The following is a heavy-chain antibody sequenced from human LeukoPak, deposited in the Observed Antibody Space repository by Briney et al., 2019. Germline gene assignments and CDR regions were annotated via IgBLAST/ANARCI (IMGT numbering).Heavy chain of an antibody. Sequence: SETLSLTCAVYGGSFSGYYWSWIRQPPGKGLEWIGEINHSGSTNYNPSLKSRVTISVDTSKNQFSLKLSSVTAADTAVYYCARDVLSIAAAGTFIGAGFGYNWFDPWGQGTLVTVSS. CDR2: INHSGST. D-gene: IGHD6-13*01. J-gene: IGHJ5*02. CDR3: ARDVLSIAAAGTFIGAGFGYNWFDP. CDR1: GGSFSGYY. V-gene: IGHV4-34*01.